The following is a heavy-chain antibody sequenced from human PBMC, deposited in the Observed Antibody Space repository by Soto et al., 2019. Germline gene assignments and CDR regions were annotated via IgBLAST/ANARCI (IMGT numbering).Heavy chain of an antibody. D-gene: IGHD3-16*01. Sequence: QVQLVQSGGVVKKPGASVKVSCKTSGYTFTTYGISWVRQAPGQGLEWVGWISAYSGKTHYAQKFQGKVTMTTDTSTNTAYLQLRSLRSDDTAVYYCARDPYLGDHQYWGQGTLVTVSS. J-gene: IGHJ4*02. CDR2: ISAYSGKT. CDR1: GYTFTTYG. CDR3: ARDPYLGDHQY. V-gene: IGHV1-18*01.